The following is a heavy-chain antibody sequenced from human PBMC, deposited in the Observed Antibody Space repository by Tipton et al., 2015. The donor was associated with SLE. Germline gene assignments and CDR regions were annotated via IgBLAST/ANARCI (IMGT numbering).Heavy chain of an antibody. D-gene: IGHD6-19*01. Sequence: TLSLTCNVSGGPITSYYWSWIRQPPGKGLEWIGYVYDTGSTSYNPSLKSRVTISVDMSKNQFSLKLKSVTAADTAVYYCAKQGGGWYGNFDYWGRGTLVTVSS. V-gene: IGHV4-59*08. CDR1: GGPITSYY. CDR3: AKQGGGWYGNFDY. J-gene: IGHJ4*02. CDR2: VYDTGST.